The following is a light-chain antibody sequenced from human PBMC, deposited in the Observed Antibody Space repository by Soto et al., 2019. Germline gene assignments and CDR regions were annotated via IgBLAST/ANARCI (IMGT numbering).Light chain of an antibody. Sequence: QSVLTQPASRSGTPGQSITISFTGTSSDVVAYNNVSWYQQHPGKAPKLMIYDVSNRPSGVSNRFSGSKSGNTASLTISGLQAEDEADYYCSSYTSSSTPIYVFGTGTKVTVL. CDR3: SSYTSSSTPIYV. V-gene: IGLV2-14*01. CDR2: DVS. CDR1: SSDVVAYNN. J-gene: IGLJ1*01.